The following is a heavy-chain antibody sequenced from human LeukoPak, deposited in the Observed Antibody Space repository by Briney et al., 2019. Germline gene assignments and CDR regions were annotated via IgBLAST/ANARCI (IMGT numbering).Heavy chain of an antibody. CDR2: IYYSGST. Sequence: SETLSLTCTVSGGSISSYYWSWIRQPPGKGLEWIGYIYYSGSTNYNPSLKSRVTISVDTSKNQFSLKLSSVTAADTAVYYCASTWIQSGIDYWGQGTLVTVSS. CDR3: ASTWIQSGIDY. J-gene: IGHJ4*02. D-gene: IGHD5-18*01. CDR1: GGSISSYY. V-gene: IGHV4-59*08.